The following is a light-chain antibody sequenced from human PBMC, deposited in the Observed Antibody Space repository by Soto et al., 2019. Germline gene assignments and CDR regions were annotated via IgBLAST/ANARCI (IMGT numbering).Light chain of an antibody. CDR3: SSYTSSSTLV. Sequence: QSALTQPASVSGSPGQSITISCTGTSSDVGSHNLVSWYQQHPGKAPKLMIYDVSNRPSGVSNRFSGSKSGNTASLTISGLQAEDEADYYCSSYTSSSTLVFGGGTKLTVL. V-gene: IGLV2-14*02. J-gene: IGLJ2*01. CDR1: SSDVGSHNL. CDR2: DVS.